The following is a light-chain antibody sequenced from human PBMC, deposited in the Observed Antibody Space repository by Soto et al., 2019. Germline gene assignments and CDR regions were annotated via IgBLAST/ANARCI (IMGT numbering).Light chain of an antibody. CDR3: QQYDSSPPIT. J-gene: IGKJ5*01. V-gene: IGKV3-20*01. Sequence: EIVLTQSPGTLSLSPGERATLSCRASQSVSSNLAWYQQKPGQAPRLLIYGASSRATGIPDRFSGSGSGTDFTLTISRLEPEDFAVYYCQQYDSSPPITFGQGTRLEI. CDR1: QSVSSN. CDR2: GAS.